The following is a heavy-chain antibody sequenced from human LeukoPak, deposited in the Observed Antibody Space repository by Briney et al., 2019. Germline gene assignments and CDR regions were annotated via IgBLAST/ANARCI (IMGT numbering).Heavy chain of an antibody. CDR2: IYYSGST. CDR1: GGSISSSSYY. Sequence: KTSETLSLTCTVSGGSISSSSYYWGWIRQPPGKGLEWIGSIYYSGSTYYNPSLKSRVTISVDTSKNQFSLKLSSVTAADTTVYYCARVSGGYSYGYGDYWGQGTLVTVSS. V-gene: IGHV4-39*07. D-gene: IGHD5-18*01. CDR3: ARVSGGYSYGYGDY. J-gene: IGHJ4*02.